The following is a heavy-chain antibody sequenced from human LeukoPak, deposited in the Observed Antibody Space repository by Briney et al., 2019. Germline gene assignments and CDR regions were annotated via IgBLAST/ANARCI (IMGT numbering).Heavy chain of an antibody. Sequence: ASVKVSCKASGYTFTSYAISWLRQAPGQGLEWMGGIIPIFGTANYAQKFQGRVTITADESTSTAYMELSSLRSEDTAVYYCARSHGSGSYNNWFDPWGQGTLVTVSS. V-gene: IGHV1-69*13. J-gene: IGHJ5*02. D-gene: IGHD3-10*01. CDR2: IIPIFGTA. CDR3: ARSHGSGSYNNWFDP. CDR1: GYTFTSYA.